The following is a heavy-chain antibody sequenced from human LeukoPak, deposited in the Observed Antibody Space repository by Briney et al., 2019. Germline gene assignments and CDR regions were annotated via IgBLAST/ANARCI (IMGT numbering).Heavy chain of an antibody. Sequence: GGSLRLSCAASGFTFSSYSMNWVRQAPGKGLEWVSFIYSGGNTHNSDSVKGRFTISRDNSKNTLYLQMNTLRAEDTAVYYCARRAGDYSHPYDYWGQGTLVTVSS. J-gene: IGHJ4*02. CDR1: GFTFSSYS. V-gene: IGHV3-53*01. D-gene: IGHD3-22*01. CDR2: IYSGGNT. CDR3: ARRAGDYSHPYDY.